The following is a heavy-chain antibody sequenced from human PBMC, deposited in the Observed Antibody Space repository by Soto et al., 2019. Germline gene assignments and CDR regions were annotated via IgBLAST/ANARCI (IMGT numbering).Heavy chain of an antibody. V-gene: IGHV4-39*01. J-gene: IGHJ4*02. Sequence: SETLSLTCTVSGGSISSSSYYWGWIRQPPGKGLEWIGSIYYSGSTYYNPSLKSRVTISVDTSKNQFSQKLSSVTAADTAVYYCARLGAAAGTGRFDYWGQGTLVTVSS. CDR1: GGSISSSSYY. D-gene: IGHD6-13*01. CDR2: IYYSGST. CDR3: ARLGAAAGTGRFDY.